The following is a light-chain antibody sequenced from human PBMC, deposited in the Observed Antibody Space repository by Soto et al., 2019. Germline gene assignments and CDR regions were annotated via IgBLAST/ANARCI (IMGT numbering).Light chain of an antibody. CDR1: QSVNSY. Sequence: IVLTQSPATLSFSPGARATLSCTASQSVNSYLAWYQQKPGQAPRLLIYGASRRATGIPDRFSGSGSGTDFTLTISRLEPEDFAVYHCQQYGSLPYTFGQGTKVDIK. V-gene: IGKV3-20*01. J-gene: IGKJ2*01. CDR3: QQYGSLPYT. CDR2: GAS.